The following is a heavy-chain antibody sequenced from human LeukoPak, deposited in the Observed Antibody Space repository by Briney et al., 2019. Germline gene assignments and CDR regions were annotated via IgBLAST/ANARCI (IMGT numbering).Heavy chain of an antibody. V-gene: IGHV4-39*07. CDR3: AREYQYYYDSSGYYDY. CDR1: GGSISSSSYY. D-gene: IGHD3-22*01. CDR2: IYYSGST. J-gene: IGHJ4*02. Sequence: SETLSLTCTVSGGSISSSSYYWGWIRQPPGKGLEWIGSIYYSGSTYYSPSLESRVTISVDTSKNQFSLRLSSVTAADTAVYYCAREYQYYYDSSGYYDYWGQGTLVTVSS.